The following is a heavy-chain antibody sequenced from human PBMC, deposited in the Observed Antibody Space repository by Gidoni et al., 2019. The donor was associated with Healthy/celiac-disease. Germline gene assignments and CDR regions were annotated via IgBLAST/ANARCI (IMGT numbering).Heavy chain of an antibody. D-gene: IGHD6-6*01. Sequence: EVQLVESGGGLVKPGGSLRLSCAASGFTFSRYSMNWVRQAPGKGLEWVSSISSRSSYIYYADSVKGRFTISRDNAKNSLYLQMNSLRAEDTAVYYCASFIAARPFDYWGQGTLVTVSS. CDR3: ASFIAARPFDY. CDR1: GFTFSRYS. V-gene: IGHV3-21*01. CDR2: ISSRSSYI. J-gene: IGHJ4*02.